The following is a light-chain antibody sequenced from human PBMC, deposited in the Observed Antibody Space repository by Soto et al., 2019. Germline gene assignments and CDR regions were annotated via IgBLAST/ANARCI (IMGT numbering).Light chain of an antibody. CDR3: SSYTSGSTLV. Sequence: QSALTQPASVSGSPGQSITISCTGTSSDVGGYNYVSWYQQHPGKAPKLMIYEVSNRPSGVSDRFSGSKSGNTASLTISGLQAEDEGDYYCSSYTSGSTLVFGGGTKVNVL. V-gene: IGLV2-14*01. CDR1: SSDVGGYNY. CDR2: EVS. J-gene: IGLJ2*01.